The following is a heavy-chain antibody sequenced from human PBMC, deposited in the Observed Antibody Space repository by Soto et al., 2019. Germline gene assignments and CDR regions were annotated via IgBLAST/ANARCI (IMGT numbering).Heavy chain of an antibody. CDR2: INSDGSST. CDR3: ARPPCPQLGSSSTSCYGSLYDYYYMDV. D-gene: IGHD2-2*01. V-gene: IGHV3-74*01. CDR1: EFNFSSYW. J-gene: IGHJ6*03. Sequence: EVQLVESGGSLVQPGGSLRLSCAASEFNFSSYWMHWVRQAPVKGLVWVSRINSDGSSTSYADSVKGRFTISRDNAKNTLYLHMSSLRAEDTAVYYCARPPCPQLGSSSTSCYGSLYDYYYMDVWGKGTTVSVSS.